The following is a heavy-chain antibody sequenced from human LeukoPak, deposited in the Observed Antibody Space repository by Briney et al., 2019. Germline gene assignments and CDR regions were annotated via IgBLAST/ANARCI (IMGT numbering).Heavy chain of an antibody. D-gene: IGHD6-13*01. CDR3: ARDLGAIAAAGTRFDY. CDR2: ISSSGSTI. J-gene: IGHJ4*02. CDR1: GFTFGDYA. Sequence: PGGSLRLSCTASGFTFGDYAMSWVRQAPGKGLEWVSYISSSGSTIYYADSVKGRFTISRDNAKNSLYLQMNSLRAEDTAVYYCARDLGAIAAAGTRFDYWGQGTLVTVSS. V-gene: IGHV3-11*01.